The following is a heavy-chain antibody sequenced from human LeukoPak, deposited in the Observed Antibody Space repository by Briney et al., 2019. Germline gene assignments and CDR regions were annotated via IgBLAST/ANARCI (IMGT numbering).Heavy chain of an antibody. CDR3: ARAILLTGSEYYFDS. CDR2: ISHDGNHQ. V-gene: IGHV3-30*03. D-gene: IGHD3-9*01. CDR1: GFTFNIHG. Sequence: GGSLRLSCVASGFTFNIHGMHWVRQAPNKGLEWVAVISHDGNHQYYGGSVKGRFTVARDNSKNMFYLQMNSLRPDDTATYYCARAILLTGSEYYFDSWGQGTLVTVSS. J-gene: IGHJ4*02.